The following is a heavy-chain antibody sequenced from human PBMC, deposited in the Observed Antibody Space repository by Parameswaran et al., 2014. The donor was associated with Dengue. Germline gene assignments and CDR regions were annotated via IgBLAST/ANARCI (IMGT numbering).Heavy chain of an antibody. V-gene: IGHV2-70*11. D-gene: IGHD1-26*01. J-gene: IGHJ6*02. Sequence: WIRQPPGKAQEWLARIDWDDDKYYSTSLKTRLTISKDTSKNQVVLTMTNMDPVDTATYYCARIETFLDSGSPGYYYGMDVWGQGTRVTVSS. CDR3: ARIETFLDSGSPGYYYGMDV. CDR2: IDWDDDK.